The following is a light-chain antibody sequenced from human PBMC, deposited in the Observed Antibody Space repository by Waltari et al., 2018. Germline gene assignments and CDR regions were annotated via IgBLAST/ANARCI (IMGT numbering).Light chain of an antibody. Sequence: DIQMTQSPSSLSASVGDRVTITCRASQSIASFLNWYQQKPGKAPKLLIYAASRLQSGVPSRFSASGSGTEFTLTISSLQPEDFATYYCQQSYKTPPLTFGGGTKVEMK. V-gene: IGKV1-39*01. CDR1: QSIASF. CDR3: QQSYKTPPLT. J-gene: IGKJ4*01. CDR2: AAS.